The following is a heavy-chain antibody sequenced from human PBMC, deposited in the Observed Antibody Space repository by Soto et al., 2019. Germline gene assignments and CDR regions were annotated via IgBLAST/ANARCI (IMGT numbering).Heavy chain of an antibody. D-gene: IGHD2-15*01. CDR2: ISGSGNRT. V-gene: IGHV3-23*01. J-gene: IGHJ6*03. CDR3: AKGSLVVVLPATSQYSYMDV. Sequence: EVQLLDSGGFLVQPGGSLRPSGAAPGFSFSNYAMNGVRQAPGTGLEWVAGISGSGNRTYYADSVTGRFTGSRYNSKNTLYLQLNSLTAVDTAVYYCAKGSLVVVLPATSQYSYMDVWGIGTTVTVSS. CDR1: GFSFSNYA.